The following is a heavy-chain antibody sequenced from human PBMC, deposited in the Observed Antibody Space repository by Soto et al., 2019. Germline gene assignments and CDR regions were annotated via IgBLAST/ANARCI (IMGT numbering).Heavy chain of an antibody. CDR1: GFTFSSYG. V-gene: IGHV3-30*03. J-gene: IGHJ4*02. D-gene: IGHD1-26*01. CDR3: ARAFSGSYPNFDY. Sequence: PGGSLRLSCAASGFTFSSYGMHWVRQAPGKGLEWVAVITYDGINGYYADSVRGRFAISRDNSKNTLYLQMNSLRPEDTAVYYCARAFSGSYPNFDYWGQGTLVTVSS. CDR2: ITYDGING.